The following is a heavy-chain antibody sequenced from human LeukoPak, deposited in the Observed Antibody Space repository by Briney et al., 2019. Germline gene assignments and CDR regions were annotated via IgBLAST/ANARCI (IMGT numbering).Heavy chain of an antibody. CDR2: IYYTGST. D-gene: IGHD1-26*01. Sequence: PSETLSLTCTVSSGSIRFSSYYWSWIRQPPGKGLEWIGSIYYTGSTYYNPSLKSRVTISVDTSKNQFSLNLSSVTASDTAVYYCAGERGPYYHYFDYWGQGNLVTVSS. V-gene: IGHV4-39*02. CDR3: AGERGPYYHYFDY. J-gene: IGHJ4*02. CDR1: SGSIRFSSYY.